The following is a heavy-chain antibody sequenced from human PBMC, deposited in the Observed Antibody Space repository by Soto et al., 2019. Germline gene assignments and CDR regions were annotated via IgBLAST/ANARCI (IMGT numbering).Heavy chain of an antibody. Sequence: SETLSLTCTVPGGSISSGDYYWSWIRQHPGKGLEWIGHIYRGGSTYYTPSLQSRVTISVDTSKNQFSLKLSSVTAADTAVYYCARRYGYSLDYWGQGTLVTVSS. CDR2: IYRGGST. J-gene: IGHJ4*02. D-gene: IGHD6-13*01. V-gene: IGHV4-30-4*08. CDR1: GGSISSGDYY. CDR3: ARRYGYSLDY.